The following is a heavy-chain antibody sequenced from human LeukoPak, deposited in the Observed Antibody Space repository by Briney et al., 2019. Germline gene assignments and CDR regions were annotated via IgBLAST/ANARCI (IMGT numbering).Heavy chain of an antibody. CDR3: RVLRFLEWLLYSYYYYYGMDV. Sequence: ASVKVSCKASGYTFTSYGISWVRQAPGQGLEWMGWISAYNGNTNYAQKLQGRVTMTTDTSTSTAYMELRSLRSDDTAVYFARVLRFLEWLLYSYYYYYGMDVWGQGTTVTVSS. CDR2: ISAYNGNT. CDR1: GYTFTSYG. V-gene: IGHV1-18*01. D-gene: IGHD3-3*01. J-gene: IGHJ6*02.